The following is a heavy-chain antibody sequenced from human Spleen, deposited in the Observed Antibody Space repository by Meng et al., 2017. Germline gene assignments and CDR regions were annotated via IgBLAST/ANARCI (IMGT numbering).Heavy chain of an antibody. J-gene: IGHJ3*02. CDR2: ISWNSGNI. CDR3: AKMGDDYGDFTDAFDI. D-gene: IGHD4-17*01. Sequence: SLKISCAASGFTFDDYGMYWVRQAPGKGLEWVSGISWNSGNIGYADSMKGRFTISRDNAKNSLYLQMNRLRAEDMALYYCAKMGDDYGDFTDAFDIWGQGTMVTVSS. V-gene: IGHV3-9*03. CDR1: GFTFDDYG.